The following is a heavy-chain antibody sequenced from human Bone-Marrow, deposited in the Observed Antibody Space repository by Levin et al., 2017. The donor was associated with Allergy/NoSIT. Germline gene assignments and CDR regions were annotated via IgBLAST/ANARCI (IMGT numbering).Heavy chain of an antibody. CDR2: SRNKARRYTT. J-gene: IGHJ4*02. D-gene: IGHD7-27*01. CDR3: VRGHWGFDY. Sequence: LSFFFSFFPFLAPPLDWVRQAPEKGLEWLARSRNKARRYTTEYAASVKGRFPISRDDSKNSLYLHMNSLKTDDTAVYFCVRGHWGFDYWGQGTLLTVSS. V-gene: IGHV3-72*01. CDR1: FFPFLAPP.